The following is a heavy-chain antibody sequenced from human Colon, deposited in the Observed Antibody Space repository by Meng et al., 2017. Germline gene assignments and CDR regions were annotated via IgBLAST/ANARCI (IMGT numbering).Heavy chain of an antibody. J-gene: IGHJ5*02. CDR1: GGSISSGDYY. Sequence: ARRQESWPGLVPPSLPRSLTLMVSGGSISSGDYYWSWNRQPPGKGLGWIGYIYYSGSTYSNASLKSRVTISIDRSKNQFSLKLSSVTAADTAVYYCARDRKHYGERGWFDPWGQGTLVTVSS. CDR2: IYYSGST. CDR3: ARDRKHYGERGWFDP. V-gene: IGHV4-30-4*01. D-gene: IGHD4-17*01.